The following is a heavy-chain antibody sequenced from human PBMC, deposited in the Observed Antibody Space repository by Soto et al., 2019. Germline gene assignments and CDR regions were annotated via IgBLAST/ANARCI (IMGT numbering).Heavy chain of an antibody. CDR2: INSGGTTS. CDR3: ASGGSGTYGRFDP. J-gene: IGHJ5*02. Sequence: EVQLVESGGDLVQPGGSLRLSCAASGFPFSSSWRHWFRQAPGKGLVWVSRINSGGTTSYYADSVKGRFTISRDNAKNTLYLQMNSLRVDDTAVYFCASGGSGTYGRFDPWGQGTLVSVSS. V-gene: IGHV3-74*01. CDR1: GFPFSSSW. D-gene: IGHD1-26*01.